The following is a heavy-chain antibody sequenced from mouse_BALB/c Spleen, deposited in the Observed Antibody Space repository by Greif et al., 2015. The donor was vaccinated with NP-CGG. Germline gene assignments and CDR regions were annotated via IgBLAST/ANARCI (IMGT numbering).Heavy chain of an antibody. CDR3: ARRTGTEAMDY. D-gene: IGHD4-1*01. CDR2: IYPGSGNT. J-gene: IGHJ4*01. V-gene: IGHV1-84*02. Sequence: QVQLQQSGPELVKPGASVKISCKASGYTFTDYYIDWVKQKPGQGLEWIGWIYPGSGNTKYNEKFKGKATLTVDTSSSTAYMQLSSLTSEDTAVYFCARRTGTEAMDYWGRGTSVTVSS. CDR1: GYTFTDYY.